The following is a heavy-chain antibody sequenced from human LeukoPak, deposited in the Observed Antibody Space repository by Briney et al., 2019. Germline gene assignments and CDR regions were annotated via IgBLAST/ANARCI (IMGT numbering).Heavy chain of an antibody. CDR3: ARDTDGSDYFDY. CDR1: GGSISSSSYY. Sequence: SETLSLTCTVSGGSISSSSYYWGWIRQLPGKGLEWIGYIYYSGSTYYNPSLKSRVTISVDTSKNQFSLKLSSVTAADTAVYYCARDTDGSDYFDYWGQGTLVTVSS. CDR2: IYYSGST. J-gene: IGHJ4*02. V-gene: IGHV4-31*03. D-gene: IGHD5-24*01.